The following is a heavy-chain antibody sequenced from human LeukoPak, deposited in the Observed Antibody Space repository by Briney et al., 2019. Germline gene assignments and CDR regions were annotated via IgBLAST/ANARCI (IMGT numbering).Heavy chain of an antibody. V-gene: IGHV3-48*03. D-gene: IGHD1-26*01. Sequence: PGGSLRLSCAASGFTFSSYEMNWVRQAPGKGLEWVSYISSSGSTIYYADSVKGRFTISRDNAKNSLYLQMNSLRAEDTAVYYCARAEIYYWHFDFWGQGNMVTVSS. CDR1: GFTFSSYE. CDR3: ARAEIYYWHFDF. CDR2: ISSSGSTI. J-gene: IGHJ4*02.